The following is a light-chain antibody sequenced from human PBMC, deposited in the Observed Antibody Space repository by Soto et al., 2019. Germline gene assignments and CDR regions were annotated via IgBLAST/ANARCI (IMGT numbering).Light chain of an antibody. CDR3: HQYNSWPPGT. V-gene: IGKV3-15*01. CDR2: GAS. CDR1: QSISRS. Sequence: EIVLSQSPATLSLSPGERATLSCRASQSISRSLAWYQQKPGQAPRLLISGASTRATGIPARFSGSGSGTEFTLTISSLQSEDFALYYCHQYNSWPPGTFGQGTKVDIK. J-gene: IGKJ2*01.